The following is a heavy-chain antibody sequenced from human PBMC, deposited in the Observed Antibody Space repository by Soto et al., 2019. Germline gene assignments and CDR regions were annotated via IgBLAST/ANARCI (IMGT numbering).Heavy chain of an antibody. CDR3: ARNRNWNYYWSDP. Sequence: SVKVSCKASGGTFSSYAISWVRQAPGQGLEWMGGIIPIFGTANYAQKFQGRVTITADESTSTAYMELSSLRSEDTAVYYCARNRNWNYYWSDPWGQGTLVTVSS. D-gene: IGHD1-7*01. J-gene: IGHJ5*02. CDR1: GGTFSSYA. V-gene: IGHV1-69*13. CDR2: IIPIFGTA.